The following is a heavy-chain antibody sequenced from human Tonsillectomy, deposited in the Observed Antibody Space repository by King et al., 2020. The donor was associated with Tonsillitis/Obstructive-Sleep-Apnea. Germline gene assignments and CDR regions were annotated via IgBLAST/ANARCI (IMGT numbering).Heavy chain of an antibody. Sequence: VQLVESGAEVKKPWASVKVSCKASGYTFTKNYVHWVRQAPGHWIECMGIINPSDGITTYAQMFQGRVTMTRDTSTSTVNMELSSLRAEDTAIYYCVRDDRDGRHLDYWGQGSLVSVSS. CDR1: GYTFTKNY. CDR2: INPSDGIT. V-gene: IGHV1-46*01. D-gene: IGHD5-24*01. CDR3: VRDDRDGRHLDY. J-gene: IGHJ4*02.